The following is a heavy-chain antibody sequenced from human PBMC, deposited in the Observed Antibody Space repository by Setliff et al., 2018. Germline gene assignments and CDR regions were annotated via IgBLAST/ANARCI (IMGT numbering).Heavy chain of an antibody. J-gene: IGHJ2*01. CDR3: ARGHLYWYFDL. CDR2: INAGNGNT. V-gene: IGHV1-3*01. CDR1: GYTFTSYA. Sequence: ASVKVSCKASGYTFTSYAMHWVRQAPGQRLEWMGWINAGNGNTKYSQKFQGRVTMTTDTSTSTAYMELRSLRSDDTAVYYRARGHLYWYFDLWGRGTLVTVSS.